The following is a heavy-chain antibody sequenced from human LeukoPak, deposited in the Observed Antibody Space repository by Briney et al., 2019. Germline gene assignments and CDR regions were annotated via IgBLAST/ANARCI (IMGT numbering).Heavy chain of an antibody. Sequence: ASVKVSCKASGYTFTSYGISWVRQAPGQGLEWMGWISAYNGNTNYAQKLQGRVTMTTDTSTSTAYMELRSLRSDDTAVYYCARDFKDYDFWSGYYTLDYWGQGTLVTVSS. J-gene: IGHJ4*02. CDR2: ISAYNGNT. CDR3: ARDFKDYDFWSGYYTLDY. V-gene: IGHV1-18*01. CDR1: GYTFTSYG. D-gene: IGHD3-3*01.